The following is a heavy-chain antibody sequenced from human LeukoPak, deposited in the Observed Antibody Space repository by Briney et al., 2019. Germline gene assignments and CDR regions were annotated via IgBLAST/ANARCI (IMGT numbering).Heavy chain of an antibody. J-gene: IGHJ4*02. CDR2: IYSTGSTT. CDR1: GFTFRSYE. D-gene: IGHD4-17*01. Sequence: GGSLRHSCVASGFTFRSYEMNWVRQAPGKGLEWISYIYSTGSTTYYADSVKGRFTISRDNAKNSLYLQMNSLRVEDTAVYYCVRGGYGDYGGGCWGQGTLLTVSS. V-gene: IGHV3-48*03. CDR3: VRGGYGDYGGGC.